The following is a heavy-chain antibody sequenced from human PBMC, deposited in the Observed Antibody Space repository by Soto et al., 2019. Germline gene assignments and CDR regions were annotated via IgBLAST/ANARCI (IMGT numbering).Heavy chain of an antibody. J-gene: IGHJ5*02. V-gene: IGHV4-34*01. CDR3: ASSQGSSSYNWFDH. D-gene: IGHD6-6*01. CDR2: INHSGST. Sequence: SGTLSLTCAVYGGSFSGYYWSWIRQPPGKGLEWIGEINHSGSTNYNPSLKSRVTISVDTSKNQFSLKLSSVTAADTAVYYCASSQGSSSYNWFDHWGQGTLVXVS. CDR1: GGSFSGYY.